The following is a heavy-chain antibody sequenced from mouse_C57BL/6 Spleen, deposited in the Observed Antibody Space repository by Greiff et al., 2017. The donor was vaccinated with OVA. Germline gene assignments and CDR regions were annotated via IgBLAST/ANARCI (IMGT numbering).Heavy chain of an antibody. J-gene: IGHJ4*01. CDR2: INPNNGGT. D-gene: IGHD2-4*01. CDR3: ARGRDYDDLYYYAMDY. V-gene: IGHV1-26*01. CDR1: GYTFTDYY. Sequence: VQLQQSGPELVKPGASVKISCKASGYTFTDYYMNWVKQSHGKSLEWIGDINPNNGGTSYNQKFKGKATLTVDKSSSTAYMELRSLTSEDSAVYYCARGRDYDDLYYYAMDYWGQGTSVTVSS.